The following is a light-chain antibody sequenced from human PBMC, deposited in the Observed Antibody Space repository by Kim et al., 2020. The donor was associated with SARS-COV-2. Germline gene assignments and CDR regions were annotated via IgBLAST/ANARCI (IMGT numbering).Light chain of an antibody. CDR1: SSNIGNNY. CDR3: GTWDSSLSAV. CDR2: DDN. Sequence: PRQNVTISYSGSSSNIGNNYVSWYQQLPGTAPKLLIYDDNKRPSGIPDRFSGSKSGTSATLGITGLQTGDEADYYCGTWDSSLSAVFGGGTQLTVL. J-gene: IGLJ3*02. V-gene: IGLV1-51*01.